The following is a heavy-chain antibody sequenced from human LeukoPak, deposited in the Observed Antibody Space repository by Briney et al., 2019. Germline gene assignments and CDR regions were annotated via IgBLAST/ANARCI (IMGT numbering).Heavy chain of an antibody. V-gene: IGHV3-23*01. CDR1: GFTFTSYA. Sequence: GGSLRLSCAASGFTFTSYAMSWGRQAPGKGLEWVSATGSGGVTTYYADSVKGRFTISRDNSKNTLYLQMNSLRADDTAVYYCAKDGQYSTSWSPFDYWGQGTLVTVSS. D-gene: IGHD2-2*01. J-gene: IGHJ4*02. CDR3: AKDGQYSTSWSPFDY. CDR2: TGSGGVTT.